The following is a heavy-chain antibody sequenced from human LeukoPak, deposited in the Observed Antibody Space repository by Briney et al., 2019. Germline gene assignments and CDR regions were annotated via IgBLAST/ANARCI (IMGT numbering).Heavy chain of an antibody. CDR2: INRDGSEK. Sequence: GGSLRLSWVVSGFTLSSRWMMWVRQAPGEGLEWMTNINRDGSEKNYVDSVKGRFTITRDNAENSLYLQMNSLKVEDSAIYYCATYDSWSGYNIAYWGQGTLVTVSS. J-gene: IGHJ4*02. CDR1: GFTLSSRW. V-gene: IGHV3-7*03. CDR3: ATYDSWSGYNIAY. D-gene: IGHD3-3*01.